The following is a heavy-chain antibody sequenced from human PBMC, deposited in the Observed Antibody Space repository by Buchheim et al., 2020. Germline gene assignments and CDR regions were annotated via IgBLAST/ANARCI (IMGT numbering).Heavy chain of an antibody. D-gene: IGHD4-11*01. Sequence: VQLVQSGAEVKKPGESLTISCKVSGYSFASYWIGRVRQMPGKGLEWMGMIYPGGSDTKYSPSFQGQVTIPVDKSNNTAYPHWSSLKASDTATYYCARPYYISYGAIDVWGQGTT. V-gene: IGHV5-51*01. J-gene: IGHJ6*02. CDR3: ARPYYISYGAIDV. CDR1: GYSFASYW. CDR2: IYPGGSDT.